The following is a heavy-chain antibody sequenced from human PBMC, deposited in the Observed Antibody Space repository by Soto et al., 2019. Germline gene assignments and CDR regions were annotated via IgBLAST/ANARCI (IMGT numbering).Heavy chain of an antibody. Sequence: EESVKSSCKGSGYSFTSYWIGWVRQMNGKGLEWMGIIYPGDSDTRYSPSFQGQVTISADKSISTAYLQWSSLKASDTAMYYCARPQLSSGSYFYFDYWGQGTLVTVSS. J-gene: IGHJ4*02. CDR1: GYSFTSYW. D-gene: IGHD1-26*01. CDR2: IYPGDSDT. V-gene: IGHV5-51*01. CDR3: ARPQLSSGSYFYFDY.